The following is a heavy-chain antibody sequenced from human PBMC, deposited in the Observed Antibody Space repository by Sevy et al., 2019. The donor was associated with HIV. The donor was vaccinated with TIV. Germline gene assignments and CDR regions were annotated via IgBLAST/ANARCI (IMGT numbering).Heavy chain of an antibody. CDR1: GFTFRSYV. J-gene: IGHJ4*02. V-gene: IGHV3-23*01. Sequence: GGSLRLSCAASGFTFRSYVMSWVRQAPGKGLEWVSGISGSGGSTYYADSVKGRFTISRDNSNNTLYLQMNSLRAEDTAVYYCAKAKTVAAGFDYWGQGTLVTVSS. CDR3: AKAKTVAAGFDY. CDR2: ISGSGGST. D-gene: IGHD2-15*01.